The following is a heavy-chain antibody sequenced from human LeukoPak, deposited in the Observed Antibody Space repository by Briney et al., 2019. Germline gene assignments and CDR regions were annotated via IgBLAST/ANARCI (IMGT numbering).Heavy chain of an antibody. D-gene: IGHD4-17*01. V-gene: IGHV4-39*07. CDR2: IYYSGST. CDR1: GGSISSSSYY. J-gene: IGHJ4*02. CDR3: ARMTTVTPGPLDY. Sequence: PWETLSLTCTVSGGSISSSSYYWGWIRQPPGKGLEWIGSIYYSGSTYYNPSLKSRVTISVDTSKYQFSLKLSSVTAADTAVYYCARMTTVTPGPLDYWGQGILVTVSS.